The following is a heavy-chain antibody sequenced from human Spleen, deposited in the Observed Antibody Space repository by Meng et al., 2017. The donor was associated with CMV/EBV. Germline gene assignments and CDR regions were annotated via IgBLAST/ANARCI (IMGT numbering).Heavy chain of an antibody. D-gene: IGHD2-15*01. CDR2: IKQDGSEK. J-gene: IGHJ1*01. V-gene: IGHV3-7*01. Sequence: GGSLRLSCAASGFTFSSYWMSWVRQAPGKGLEWVANIKQDGSEKYYVDSVKGRFTISRDNAKNSLYLQMNSLRAEDTAVYYCAISSRDSGVIRSEYFQHWGQGTLVTVSS. CDR3: AISSRDSGVIRSEYFQH. CDR1: GFTFSSYW.